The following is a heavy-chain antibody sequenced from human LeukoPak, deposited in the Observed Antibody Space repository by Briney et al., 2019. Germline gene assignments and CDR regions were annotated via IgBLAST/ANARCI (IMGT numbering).Heavy chain of an antibody. J-gene: IGHJ5*02. CDR2: ISSSGSTI. CDR3: ARNVDIVATMVDWFDP. V-gene: IGHV3-11*04. D-gene: IGHD5-12*01. CDR1: GFTFSDYY. Sequence: GGSLRLSCAASGFTFSDYYMSWIRQAPGKGLEWVSYISSSGSTIYYADSVKGRFTISRDNAKNSLYLQMNSLRAEDTAVYYCARNVDIVATMVDWFDPWGQGTLVTVSS.